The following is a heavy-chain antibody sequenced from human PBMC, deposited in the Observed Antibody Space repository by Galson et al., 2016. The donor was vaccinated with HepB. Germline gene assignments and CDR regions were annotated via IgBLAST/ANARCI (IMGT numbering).Heavy chain of an antibody. CDR1: AFTVSTDY. Sequence: SLRLSCAASAFTVSTDYMSWVRQAPGKGLEWVSVIYSGGSTYYPDSVKGRFTISRDNSKHPLYPQMNSLRVEDTAVYYCASEKAAGYDFWSGYFTQTYGKNVWGKGTTVTVSS. J-gene: IGHJ6*04. CDR2: IYSGGST. D-gene: IGHD3-3*01. V-gene: IGHV3-66*02. CDR3: ASEKAAGYDFWSGYFTQTYGKNV.